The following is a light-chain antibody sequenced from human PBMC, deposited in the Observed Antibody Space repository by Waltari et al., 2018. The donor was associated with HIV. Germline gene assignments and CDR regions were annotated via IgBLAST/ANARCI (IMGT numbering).Light chain of an antibody. CDR2: DAS. J-gene: IGKJ2*01. Sequence: EIVLTQSPGTLSLSPGERATLSVRASHRVSRNYLAWYQQKPGQAPRLRIYDASRRATGIPDRFSGSGSGTDFTLTISRLEPEDFAVYYCQQYGMSPRTFGRGTTLEIK. V-gene: IGKV3-20*01. CDR1: HRVSRNY. CDR3: QQYGMSPRT.